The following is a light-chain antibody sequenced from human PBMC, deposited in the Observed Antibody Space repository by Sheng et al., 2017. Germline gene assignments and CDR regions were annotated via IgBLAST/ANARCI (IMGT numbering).Light chain of an antibody. CDR1: QGISTY. V-gene: IGKV1-9*01. Sequence: QLTQSPSSLSASVGDRVILTCRASQGISTYLAWYQQKPGKAPKLLIYAASTLQSGVPSRFSGSGSGTDFTLTISSLQPEDIATYYCQQYDTLPITFGHGTRLEIK. CDR3: QQYDTLPIT. J-gene: IGKJ5*01. CDR2: AAS.